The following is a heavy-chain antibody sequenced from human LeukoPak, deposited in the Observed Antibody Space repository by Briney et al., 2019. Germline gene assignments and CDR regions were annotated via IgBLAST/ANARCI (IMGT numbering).Heavy chain of an antibody. CDR2: ISGSGGST. CDR3: AKNLGPLYSSGSDY. V-gene: IGHV3-23*01. CDR1: GFTFSSYA. D-gene: IGHD6-25*01. J-gene: IGHJ4*02. Sequence: GGSLRLSCAASGFTFSSYAMSWVRQAPGKGLEWVSAISGSGGSTYYADSVKGRFTISRDNSKNTLYLQMNSLRAEDTAVYYCAKNLGPLYSSGSDYWGQGTLVTVSS.